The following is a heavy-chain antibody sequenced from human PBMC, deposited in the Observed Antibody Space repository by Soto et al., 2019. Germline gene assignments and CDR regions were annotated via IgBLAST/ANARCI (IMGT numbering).Heavy chain of an antibody. Sequence: GGSLRLSCAASGFTFSSYGMHWVRQAPGKGLEWVVVMWYDGSNKYYADSVKGRFTISRDNSKNTLYLQMNSLRAEDTAVYYCAREGGSSSYKGARDYYYMDVWGKGTTVTVSS. CDR1: GFTFSSYG. CDR2: MWYDGSNK. J-gene: IGHJ6*03. V-gene: IGHV3-33*01. D-gene: IGHD6-13*01. CDR3: AREGGSSSYKGARDYYYMDV.